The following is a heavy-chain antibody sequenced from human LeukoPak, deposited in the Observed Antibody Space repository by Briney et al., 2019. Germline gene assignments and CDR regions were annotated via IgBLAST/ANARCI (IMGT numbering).Heavy chain of an antibody. CDR3: ARVRDYYASSDYSDY. CDR2: FDPEDGET. Sequence: ASVTVSCTVPGYTLTELSMHWVRQAPGKGLEWMGGFDPEDGETIYAQKFQGRITMTIDTSTTTAYMELRSLTSDDTAVYYCARVRDYYASSDYSDYWGQGTLVTVSS. V-gene: IGHV1-24*01. D-gene: IGHD3-22*01. J-gene: IGHJ4*02. CDR1: GYTLTELS.